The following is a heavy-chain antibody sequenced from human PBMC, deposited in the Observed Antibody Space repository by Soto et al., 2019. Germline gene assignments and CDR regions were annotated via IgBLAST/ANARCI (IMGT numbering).Heavy chain of an antibody. J-gene: IGHJ5*02. Sequence: ASVXVSCKASGGTFSSYTISWVRQAPGQGLEWMGRIIPILGIANYAQKFQGRVTITADKSTSTAYMELSSLRSEDTAVYYCARGYCSGGSCYVNWFDPWGQGTLVTVSS. CDR2: IIPILGIA. V-gene: IGHV1-69*02. CDR3: ARGYCSGGSCYVNWFDP. D-gene: IGHD2-15*01. CDR1: GGTFSSYT.